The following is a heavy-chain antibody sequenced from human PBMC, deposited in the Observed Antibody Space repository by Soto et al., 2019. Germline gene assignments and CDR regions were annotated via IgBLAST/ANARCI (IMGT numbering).Heavy chain of an antibody. J-gene: IGHJ4*02. Sequence: LRLSCAASGFTFSSYGMHWVRQAPGKGLEWVAVIWYDGSNKHYADPVKGRFTISRDNSKNTLSLQMNSLRAEDTAIYYCARDIDWYSNSSGFDNWGQGTLVTVS. V-gene: IGHV3-33*01. D-gene: IGHD1-26*01. CDR2: IWYDGSNK. CDR1: GFTFSSYG. CDR3: ARDIDWYSNSSGFDN.